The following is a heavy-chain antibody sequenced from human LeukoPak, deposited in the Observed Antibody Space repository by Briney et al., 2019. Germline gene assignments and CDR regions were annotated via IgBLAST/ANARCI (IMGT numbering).Heavy chain of an antibody. V-gene: IGHV1-69*06. CDR3: ATAYYYGSNYYYYYMDV. D-gene: IGHD3-10*01. J-gene: IGHJ6*03. CDR1: GYTFTRSD. Sequence: GASGKVSCKASGYTFTRSDINWVRQATGHGLEWMGGIIPIFGTANYAQKFQGRVTITADKSTSTAYMELSSLRSEDTAVYYCATAYYYGSNYYYYYMDVWGKGTTVTISS. CDR2: IIPIFGTA.